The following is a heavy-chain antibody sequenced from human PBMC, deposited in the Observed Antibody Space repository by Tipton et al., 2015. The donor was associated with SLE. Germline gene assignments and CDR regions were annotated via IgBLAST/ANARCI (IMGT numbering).Heavy chain of an antibody. D-gene: IGHD1-26*01. V-gene: IGHV4-4*07. CDR2: IYTSGST. CDR1: GGSISSYY. CDR3: ARRRVGADDAFDI. J-gene: IGHJ3*02. Sequence: LRLSCTVSGGSISSYYWSWIRQPAGKGLEWIGRIYTSGSTNYNPSLKSRVTISVDTSKNQFSLKLSSVTAADTAVYYCARRRVGADDAFDIWGQGTMVTVSS.